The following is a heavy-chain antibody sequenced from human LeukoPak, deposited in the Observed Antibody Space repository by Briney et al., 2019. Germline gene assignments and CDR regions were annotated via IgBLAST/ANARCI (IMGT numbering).Heavy chain of an antibody. V-gene: IGHV3-48*04. J-gene: IGHJ4*02. CDR3: ARDCYYGDCHFDY. Sequence: GGSLRLSCAASGFDFSAFGMNWVRQAPGKGLEWVSYISSSSSTIYYADSVKGRFTISRDNAKNSLYLQMNSLRAEDTAVYYCARDCYYGDCHFDYWGQGTLVTVSS. CDR2: ISSSSSTI. D-gene: IGHD4-17*01. CDR1: GFDFSAFG.